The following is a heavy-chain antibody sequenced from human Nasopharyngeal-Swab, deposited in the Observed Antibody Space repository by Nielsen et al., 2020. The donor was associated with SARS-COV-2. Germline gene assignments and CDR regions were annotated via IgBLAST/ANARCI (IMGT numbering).Heavy chain of an antibody. V-gene: IGHV3-30*03. CDR3: ARGSGSYKEILFDY. CDR1: GFTFSSYG. J-gene: IGHJ4*02. CDR2: ISYDGSNK. Sequence: GESLKISCAASGFTFSSYGMHWVRQAPGKGLEWVAVISYDGSNKYYADSVKGRFTISRDNSKNTLYLQMNGLRAEDTAVYYCARGSGSYKEILFDYWGQGTLVTVS. D-gene: IGHD1-26*01.